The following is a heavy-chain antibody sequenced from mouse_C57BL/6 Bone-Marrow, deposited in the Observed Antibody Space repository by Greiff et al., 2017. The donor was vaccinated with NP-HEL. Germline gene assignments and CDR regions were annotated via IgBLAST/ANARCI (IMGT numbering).Heavy chain of an antibody. CDR2: IDPENGDT. CDR1: GFNIKDDY. V-gene: IGHV14-4*01. Sequence: EVKLQESGAELVRPGASVKLSCTASGFNIKDDYMHWVKQRPEQGLEWIGWIDPENGDTEYASKFQGKATITADPSSNTAYLQLSSLTSEDTAVCYCTTPTILATSYLYFDVGRTETALTVST. D-gene: IGHD1-1*01. J-gene: IGHJ1*03. CDR3: TTPTILATSYLYFDV.